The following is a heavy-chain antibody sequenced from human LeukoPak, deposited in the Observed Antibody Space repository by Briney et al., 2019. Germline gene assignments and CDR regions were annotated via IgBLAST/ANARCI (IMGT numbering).Heavy chain of an antibody. D-gene: IGHD6-13*01. V-gene: IGHV4-31*03. Sequence: SQTLSLTCTVSGGSISSGGYYWSWIRQHPGKGLEWIGYIYYSGSTYYNPSLKSRVTISVDTSKNQFSLKLSSVTAADTAVYYCASSGSSWPSSYYGMDVWGQGTTVTVSS. CDR3: ASSGSSWPSSYYGMDV. CDR2: IYYSGST. CDR1: GGSISSGGYY. J-gene: IGHJ6*02.